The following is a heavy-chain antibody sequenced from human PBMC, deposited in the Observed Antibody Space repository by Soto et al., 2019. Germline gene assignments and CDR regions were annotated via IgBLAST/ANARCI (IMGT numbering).Heavy chain of an antibody. V-gene: IGHV1-18*01. CDR3: ARGGYYDSSGSRNYYYYGMNV. Sequence: GASVKVSCKASGYRFTSYGINWVRQAPGQGLEWLGWISAYDGNTNYAQILQGRVSMTTDTSANTAYMELRSLRADDTAMYYCARGGYYDSSGSRNYYYYGMNVWGQGTTVTSP. CDR1: GYRFTSYG. D-gene: IGHD3-22*01. J-gene: IGHJ6*02. CDR2: ISAYDGNT.